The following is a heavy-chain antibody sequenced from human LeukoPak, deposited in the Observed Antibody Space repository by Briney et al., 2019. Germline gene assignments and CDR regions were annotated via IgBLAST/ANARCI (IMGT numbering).Heavy chain of an antibody. D-gene: IGHD1-26*01. CDR2: IYYSGST. CDR3: ARLPLVGATDFDY. Sequence: PSETLSLTCTVSGASISSSGYYWGWIRQPPGKGLEWIGSIYYSGSTYYNPSLKSRVTISVDTSKNQFSLKLSSVTAADTAVYYCARLPLVGATDFDYWGQGTLVTVSS. J-gene: IGHJ4*02. V-gene: IGHV4-39*01. CDR1: GASISSSGYY.